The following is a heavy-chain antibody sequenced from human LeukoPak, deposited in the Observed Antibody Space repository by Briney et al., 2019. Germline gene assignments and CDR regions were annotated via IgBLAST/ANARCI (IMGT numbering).Heavy chain of an antibody. D-gene: IGHD2-2*01. CDR1: GGSFSGYY. V-gene: IGHV4-34*01. CDR3: ARDDVVVPAGGYGMDV. Sequence: SETLSLTCAVYGGSFSGYYWSWIRQPPGKGLEWIGEINHSGSTNYNPSLKSRVTISVDTSKNRFSLKLSSVTAADTAVYYCARDDVVVPAGGYGMDVWGKGTTVTVSS. J-gene: IGHJ6*04. CDR2: INHSGST.